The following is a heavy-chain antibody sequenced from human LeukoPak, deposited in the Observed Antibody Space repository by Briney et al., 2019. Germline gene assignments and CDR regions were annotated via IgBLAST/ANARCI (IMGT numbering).Heavy chain of an antibody. V-gene: IGHV3-23*01. D-gene: IGHD4-17*01. CDR2: ISGSGGST. CDR1: GLTFSSYA. J-gene: IGHJ4*02. CDR3: AKDSLYGDYVSFDY. Sequence: GGSLRLSCAASGLTFSSYAMSWVRQAPGKGLEWVSAISGSGGSTYYADSVKGRFTISRDNSKNTLYLQMNSLRAEDTAVYYCAKDSLYGDYVSFDYWGQGTLVTVSS.